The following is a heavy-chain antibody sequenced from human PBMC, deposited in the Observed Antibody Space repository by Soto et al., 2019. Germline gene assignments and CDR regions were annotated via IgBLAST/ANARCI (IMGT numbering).Heavy chain of an antibody. Sequence: PGGSLRLSCAASGFTFSSYGMHWVRQAPGKGLEWVAVISYDGSNKYYADSVKGRFTISRDNSKNTLYLQMNSLRAEDTAVYYCAKSVSAVTTDYWGQGTLVTVSS. D-gene: IGHD4-17*01. V-gene: IGHV3-30*18. CDR1: GFTFSSYG. CDR2: ISYDGSNK. CDR3: AKSVSAVTTDY. J-gene: IGHJ4*02.